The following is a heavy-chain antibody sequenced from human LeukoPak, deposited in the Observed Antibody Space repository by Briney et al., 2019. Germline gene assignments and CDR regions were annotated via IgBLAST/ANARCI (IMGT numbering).Heavy chain of an antibody. V-gene: IGHV1-2*04. J-gene: IGHJ4*02. CDR3: ARGGPFNRYYGSGSYYGDPFDY. CDR1: GYTFTGYY. CDR2: INPNSGGT. Sequence: ASVKVSCKASGYTFTGYYMHWVRQAPGQGLEWMGWINPNSGGTNYAQKFQGWVTMTRDTSISTAYMELSRLRSDDTAVYYCARGGPFNRYYGSGSYYGDPFDYWGQGTLVTVSS. D-gene: IGHD3-10*01.